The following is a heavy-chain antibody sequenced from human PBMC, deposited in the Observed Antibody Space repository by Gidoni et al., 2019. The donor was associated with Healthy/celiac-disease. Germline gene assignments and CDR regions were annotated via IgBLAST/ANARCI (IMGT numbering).Heavy chain of an antibody. J-gene: IGHJ4*02. CDR2: ISGSGGST. CDR1: GFTFSSYA. D-gene: IGHD3-22*01. Sequence: EVQLLESGGGLVQPGGSLSLSCAASGFTFSSYAMSWVRQAPGKGLEWVSAISGSGGSTYYADSVKGRFTISRDNSKNTLYLQMNSLRAEDTAVYYCAKNRRNYDSSGLDYWGQGTLVTVSS. V-gene: IGHV3-23*01. CDR3: AKNRRNYDSSGLDY.